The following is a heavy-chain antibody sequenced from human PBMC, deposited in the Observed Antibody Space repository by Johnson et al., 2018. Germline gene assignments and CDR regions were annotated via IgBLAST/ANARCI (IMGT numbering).Heavy chain of an antibody. J-gene: IGHJ6*02. CDR2: IITLFGPT. V-gene: IGHV1-69*01. CDR1: GGTFSSYA. Sequence: QVQLVQSGAEVKKPGSSVKVSCKASGGTFSSYAITWVRQAPGQGLEWMGGIITLFGPTTYAQKFQGRVTITADESTSPAYMEVSSLRSEDTAVYYCARDGDRGYGMDVWGQGTTVTVSS. D-gene: IGHD1-26*01. CDR3: ARDGDRGYGMDV.